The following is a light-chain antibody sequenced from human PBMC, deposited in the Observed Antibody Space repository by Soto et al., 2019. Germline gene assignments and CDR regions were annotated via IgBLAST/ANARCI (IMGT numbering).Light chain of an antibody. J-gene: IGKJ1*01. CDR2: GAS. Sequence: EIVLTQSPGTLSLSPGERATLSCRASQSVSSSYLAWYQQKPGQAPRLLIYGASSRATGIPDRFSGSGSGTDCTITISRLEPEDFAVYDCQQYGSSRAWTFGQGTKGDIK. CDR3: QQYGSSRAWT. CDR1: QSVSSSY. V-gene: IGKV3-20*01.